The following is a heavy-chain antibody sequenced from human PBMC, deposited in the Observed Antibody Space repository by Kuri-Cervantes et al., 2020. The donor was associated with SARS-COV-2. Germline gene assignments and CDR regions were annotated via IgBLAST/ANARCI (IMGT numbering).Heavy chain of an antibody. CDR2: IMPDGSYT. J-gene: IGHJ6*03. V-gene: IGHV3-7*03. CDR1: EFTFSSYW. CDR3: VRGNDFWNGHSAPVYYMDV. Sequence: GESLKISCAASEFTFSSYWMSWVRQAPGRGLEWVANIMPDGSYTYYVDSVKGRFTVSRDNAKNSLYLQMNSLRGEDTAVYYCVRGNDFWNGHSAPVYYMDVWGKGTTVTVSS. D-gene: IGHD3-3*01.